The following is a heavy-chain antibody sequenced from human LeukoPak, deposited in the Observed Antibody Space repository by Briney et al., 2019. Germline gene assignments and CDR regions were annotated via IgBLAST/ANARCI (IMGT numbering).Heavy chain of an antibody. Sequence: ASVKVSCKASGYTFTGYYMHWVRQAPGQGLEWMGRINPNSGGTNYAQKFQGRVTMTRDTSISTAYMELSRLRSDDTAVYYCAREPGAWEELRELGYWGQGTLVTVSS. CDR2: INPNSGGT. CDR1: GYTFTGYY. V-gene: IGHV1-2*06. D-gene: IGHD1-26*01. J-gene: IGHJ4*02. CDR3: AREPGAWEELRELGY.